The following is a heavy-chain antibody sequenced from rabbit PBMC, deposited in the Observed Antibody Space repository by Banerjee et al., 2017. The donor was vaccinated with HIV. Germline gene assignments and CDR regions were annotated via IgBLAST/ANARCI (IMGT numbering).Heavy chain of an antibody. CDR1: GFSFTNKYV. D-gene: IGHD4-1*01. Sequence: QEQLEESGGGLVKPGGTLTLTCKASGFSFTNKYVMCWVRQAPGKGLEWIACINTSSGNTVYANWAKGRFTISKTSSTTVTLQMTSLTAADTATYFCARDLAGAIGWNFNLWGQGTLVTVS. J-gene: IGHJ4*01. V-gene: IGHV1S45*01. CDR2: INTSSGNT. CDR3: ARDLAGAIGWNFNL.